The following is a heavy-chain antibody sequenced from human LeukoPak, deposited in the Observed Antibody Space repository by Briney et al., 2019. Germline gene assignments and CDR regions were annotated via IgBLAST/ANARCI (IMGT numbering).Heavy chain of an antibody. V-gene: IGHV3-23*01. D-gene: IGHD6-13*01. Sequence: GGSLRLSCAASGFTFSSYAMSWVRQAPGKGLEWVSAISGSGGSTYYADSVKGRFTISRDNSKNTLYLQMNSLRAEDTAVYYCAKGTLGYSNQEYYGMDVWGQGTTVTVSS. CDR3: AKGTLGYSNQEYYGMDV. J-gene: IGHJ6*02. CDR2: ISGSGGST. CDR1: GFTFSSYA.